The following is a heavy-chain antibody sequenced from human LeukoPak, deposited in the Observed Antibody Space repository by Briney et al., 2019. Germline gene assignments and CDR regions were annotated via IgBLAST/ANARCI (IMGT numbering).Heavy chain of an antibody. CDR3: VSDSGLRSGGDS. CDR1: GFNLRTFW. D-gene: IGHD1-26*01. CDR2: ISPDGSVT. V-gene: IGHV3-74*01. J-gene: IGHJ4*02. Sequence: PRGSLRLSCAASGFNLRTFWIHWIRQDAGGRLVWVSRISPDGSVTTYTASVKGRFAISRDNAKNTLYLEMNSLRADDAAIYYCVSDSGLRSGGDSWGQGTPVTVSS.